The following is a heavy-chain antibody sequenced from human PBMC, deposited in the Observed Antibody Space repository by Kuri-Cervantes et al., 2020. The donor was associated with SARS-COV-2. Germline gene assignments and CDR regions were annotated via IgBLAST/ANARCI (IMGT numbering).Heavy chain of an antibody. J-gene: IGHJ4*02. CDR2: ISSSSSCI. Sequence: GESLKISCAASGFTFSSYSMNWVRQAPGKGLEWVSSISSSSSCIYYADSVKGRFTISRDNAKNSLYLQMNSLRAEDTAVYYCANLGPGGHAYSLLDYWGQGTLVTVSS. CDR3: ANLGPGGHAYSLLDY. D-gene: IGHD4-11*01. V-gene: IGHV3-21*01. CDR1: GFTFSSYS.